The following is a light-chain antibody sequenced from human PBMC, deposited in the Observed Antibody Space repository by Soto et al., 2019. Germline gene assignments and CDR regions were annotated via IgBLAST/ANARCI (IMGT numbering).Light chain of an antibody. CDR3: QQYGSPPIT. J-gene: IGKJ5*01. CDR2: GAS. V-gene: IGKV3-20*01. Sequence: EIVLTQSPGTLSLSPGERATLSCRASQSVSSSYLAWYQQKPGQAPRLLTYGASSRATGIPDRFSDSGSGTDFPLTISTLEPEDFAVYYCQQYGSPPITFGQGTRLEIK. CDR1: QSVSSSY.